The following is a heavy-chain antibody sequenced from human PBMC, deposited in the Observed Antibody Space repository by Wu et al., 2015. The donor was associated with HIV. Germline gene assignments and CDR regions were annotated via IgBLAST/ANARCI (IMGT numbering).Heavy chain of an antibody. J-gene: IGHJ3*02. Sequence: QVQLVQSGAEVKKPGASVRLSCNTSGYNFVTYGISWVRQAPGQGLEWIGWISTYKGNTNSARMVQDRLTLTTDTSTSTAFMDLSGLRSDDTAVYYCVRDPYGGSYYGAFDIWGQGTMVTVSS. V-gene: IGHV1-18*01. CDR1: GYNFVTYG. CDR2: ISTYKGNT. CDR3: VRDPYGGSYYGAFDI. D-gene: IGHD3-16*01.